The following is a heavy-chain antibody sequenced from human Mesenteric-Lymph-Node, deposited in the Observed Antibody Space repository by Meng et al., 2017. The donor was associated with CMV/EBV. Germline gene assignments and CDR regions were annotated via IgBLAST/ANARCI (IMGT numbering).Heavy chain of an antibody. Sequence: SETLSLTCTVSGGSISSSSYYWGWIRQPPGKGLEWIGSIYYSGSTYYNPSLKSRVTISVDTSKNQFSLKLSSVTAADTAVYYCARDPGYCSSTSCSYGGWFDPWGQGTLVTVSS. D-gene: IGHD2-2*01. CDR2: IYYSGST. V-gene: IGHV4-39*07. CDR3: ARDPGYCSSTSCSYGGWFDP. J-gene: IGHJ5*02. CDR1: GGSISSSSYY.